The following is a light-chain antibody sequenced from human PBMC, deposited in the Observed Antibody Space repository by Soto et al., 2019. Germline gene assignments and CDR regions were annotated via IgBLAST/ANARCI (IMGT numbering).Light chain of an antibody. Sequence: NFMLTQPHSVSESPGKTVTMSCTRSSGSIANNFVQWYQQRPGSSPTTVLYKDNQRPSGVPDRVSGSIDSSSNSASLSISGLKTEDESDYYCQSYDNNNHWVFGGGTKLTVL. CDR1: SGSIANNF. J-gene: IGLJ3*02. CDR2: KDN. V-gene: IGLV6-57*01. CDR3: QSYDNNNHWV.